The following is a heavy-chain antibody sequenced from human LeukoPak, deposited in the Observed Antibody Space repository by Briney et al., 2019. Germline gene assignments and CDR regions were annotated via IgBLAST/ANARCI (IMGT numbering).Heavy chain of an antibody. CDR1: GYSFTRYY. CDR2: LDPNGGTT. V-gene: IGHV1-46*01. D-gene: IGHD1-20*01. J-gene: IGHJ4*02. Sequence: GASVKVSCKASGYSFTRYYIHWVRQAPGQGLEWMGILDPNGGTTNYAQKFQNRVTMTRDTSTSTVYMELSSLKSKDTAIYYCARAYNWNGKFDFWGQGTLVTVST. CDR3: ARAYNWNGKFDF.